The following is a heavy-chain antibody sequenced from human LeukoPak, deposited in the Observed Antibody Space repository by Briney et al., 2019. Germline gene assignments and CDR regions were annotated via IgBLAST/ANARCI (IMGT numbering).Heavy chain of an antibody. CDR1: GYFISSGYY. D-gene: IGHD4-17*01. V-gene: IGHV4-38-2*02. CDR3: ARDLGAYGDYVFDY. CDR2: IYHSGST. Sequence: SETLSLTCTVSGYFISSGYYWGWIRQPPGKGLERIGSIYHSGSTYYNPSLKSRVTISVDTSKNQFSLKLSSVTAADTAVYYCARDLGAYGDYVFDYWGQGTLVTVSS. J-gene: IGHJ4*02.